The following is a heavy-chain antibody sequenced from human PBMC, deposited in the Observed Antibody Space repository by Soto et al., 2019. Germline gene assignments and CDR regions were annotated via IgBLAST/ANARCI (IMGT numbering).Heavy chain of an antibody. V-gene: IGHV6-1*01. CDR2: TYYRSRWYN. CDR1: GDSVSSNSAA. Sequence: SQTLSLTCVISGDSVSSNSAAWNWIRQSPSRGLEWLGRTYYRSRWYNDFALSVKSRITINPDTSKNQFSLQLNFMIPEDTAVYYCARAKLGLNAFEIWGQGTMVTVSS. J-gene: IGHJ3*02. CDR3: ARAKLGLNAFEI. D-gene: IGHD7-27*01.